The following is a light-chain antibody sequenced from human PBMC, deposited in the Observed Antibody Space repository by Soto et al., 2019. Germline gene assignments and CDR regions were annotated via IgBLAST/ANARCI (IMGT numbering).Light chain of an antibody. Sequence: QSALTQPPSVSAAPGQKVTISCSGGSSNIGDNYVSWYQQLPGTAPKLLIYDNNMRASGIPDRVSGSKSGTSATLGITGLQSGDEADYYCGTWDSSLSDYVFGTGTKVTVL. V-gene: IGLV1-51*01. J-gene: IGLJ1*01. CDR3: GTWDSSLSDYV. CDR1: SSNIGDNY. CDR2: DNN.